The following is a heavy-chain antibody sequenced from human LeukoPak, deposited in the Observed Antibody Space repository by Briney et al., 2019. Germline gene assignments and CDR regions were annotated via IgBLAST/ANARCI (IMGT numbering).Heavy chain of an antibody. D-gene: IGHD2-2*01. CDR3: ARVGGYCSSTSCSRNVYWFDP. Sequence: ASVKVSCKASGYTFTSYYMHWVRQAPGQGLEWMGGFDPEDGETIYAQKFQGRVTMTEDTSTDTAYMELSSLRSEDTAVYYCARVGGYCSSTSCSRNVYWFDPWGQGTLVTVSS. J-gene: IGHJ5*02. CDR1: GYTFTSYY. V-gene: IGHV1-24*01. CDR2: FDPEDGET.